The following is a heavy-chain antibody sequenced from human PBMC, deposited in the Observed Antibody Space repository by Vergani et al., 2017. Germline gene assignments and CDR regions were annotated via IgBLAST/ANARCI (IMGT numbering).Heavy chain of an antibody. CDR3: AREPPLTGFFDY. J-gene: IGHJ4*02. V-gene: IGHV1-46*03. D-gene: IGHD3-9*01. CDR2: ISPDGFST. Sequence: QVQLVQSGAEVGKPGASVMISCKASGYTFTAYYIHWVRQAPEQGLEWVGVISPDGFSTFYAQKFQGRVTITRDTSTSTVYVEVTSLRSDDTAVYYCAREPPLTGFFDYWGQGTLVTVSS. CDR1: GYTFTAYY.